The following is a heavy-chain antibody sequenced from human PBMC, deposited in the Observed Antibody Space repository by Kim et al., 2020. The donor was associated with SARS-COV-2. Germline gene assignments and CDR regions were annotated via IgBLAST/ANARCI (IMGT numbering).Heavy chain of an antibody. CDR3: ARMGGRSSSSFDY. V-gene: IGHV1-69*01. D-gene: IGHD6-6*01. J-gene: IGHJ4*02. Sequence: YDQQFQGGVTITADETTGPAYMELSSLRSEDTAVYYCARMGGRSSSSFDYWGQGTLVTVSS.